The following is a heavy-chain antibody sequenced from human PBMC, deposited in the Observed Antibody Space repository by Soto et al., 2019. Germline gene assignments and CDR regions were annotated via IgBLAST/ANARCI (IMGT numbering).Heavy chain of an antibody. Sequence: QVHLVQSGAEVKKPGASVKVSCKASGYTFTSCGISWVRQAPGQGLEWMGLINTYNGYTNYPQNFQGRVTMTTDTSTGTVYMELRSLTSGDTAGYYCARDLTKGLDVWGQGTTVTVSS. J-gene: IGHJ6*02. V-gene: IGHV1-18*01. D-gene: IGHD4-4*01. CDR2: INTYNGYT. CDR1: GYTFTSCG. CDR3: ARDLTKGLDV.